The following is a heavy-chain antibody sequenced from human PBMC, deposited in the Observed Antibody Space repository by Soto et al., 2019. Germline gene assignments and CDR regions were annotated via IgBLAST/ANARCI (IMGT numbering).Heavy chain of an antibody. CDR2: IYPGDSDT. CDR1: GYSFTSYW. V-gene: IGHV5-51*01. D-gene: IGHD1-26*01. CDR3: ARTSGASKYCYGMDV. Sequence: GESLKISCKGSGYSFTSYWIGWVRQMPGKGLEWMGIIYPGDSDTRYSPSFQGQVTISADKSISTAYLQWSSLKASDTAMYYCARTSGASKYCYGMDVWGRGNTVTVSS. J-gene: IGHJ6*02.